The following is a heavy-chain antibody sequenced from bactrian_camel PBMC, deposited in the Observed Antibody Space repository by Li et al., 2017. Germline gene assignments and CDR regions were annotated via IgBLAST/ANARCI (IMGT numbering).Heavy chain of an antibody. D-gene: IGHD2*01. CDR2: ISSDGSNT. V-gene: IGHV3-2*01. CDR3: ATEESYYSGGYFYSPAYNY. CDR1: GFTFSPYY. J-gene: IGHJ4*01. Sequence: HVQLVESGGGLVQSGESLRLSCAASGFTFSPYYMNWVRQAPGRGLEWVSTISSDGSNTYYAHSVTGRFTISRDNARNTVYLQMNSLKSEDTALYYCATEESYYSGGYFYSPAYNYWGQGTQVTVS.